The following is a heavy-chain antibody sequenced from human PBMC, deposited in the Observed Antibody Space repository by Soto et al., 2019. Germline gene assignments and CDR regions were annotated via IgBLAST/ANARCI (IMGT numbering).Heavy chain of an antibody. CDR3: ARDAPGEAPY. V-gene: IGHV4-31*03. CDR2: INYRGTT. J-gene: IGHJ4*02. Sequence: QVQLQESGPGLVRPSQTLSLTCTVSGGSITNGDYYWNWIRQHPGKGLEWIVYINYRGTTFYNPSLKSRVFISVETSKNQFSLNLSSVTAADTAVYFCARDAPGEAPYWGQGTLVTVSS. D-gene: IGHD2-2*01. CDR1: GGSITNGDYY.